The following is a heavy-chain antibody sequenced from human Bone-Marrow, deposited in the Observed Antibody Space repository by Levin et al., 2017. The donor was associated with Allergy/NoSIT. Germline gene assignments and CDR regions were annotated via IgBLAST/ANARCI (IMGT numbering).Heavy chain of an antibody. V-gene: IGHV3-23*01. Sequence: PGGSLRLSCAASGFTFSSYAMSWVRQAPGKGLEWVSAISGSGGSTYYADSVKGRFTISRDNSKNTLYLQMNSLRAEDTAVYYCAKASSSWYKKKGETYWYFDLWGRGTLVTVSS. CDR1: GFTFSSYA. J-gene: IGHJ2*01. D-gene: IGHD6-13*01. CDR3: AKASSSWYKKKGETYWYFDL. CDR2: ISGSGGST.